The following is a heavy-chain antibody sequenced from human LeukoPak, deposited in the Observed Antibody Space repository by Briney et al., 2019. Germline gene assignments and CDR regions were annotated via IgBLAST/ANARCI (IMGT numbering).Heavy chain of an antibody. V-gene: IGHV3-30*02. CDR3: AKDRGVRVIEGYYMDV. CDR2: IRYDGSNK. D-gene: IGHD3-3*01. CDR1: GFTFSSYG. J-gene: IGHJ6*03. Sequence: GGSLRLSCAASGFTFSSYGMHWVRQAPGKGLEWVAFIRYDGSNKYYADSVKGRFTISRDNSKNTLYLQMNSLRAEDTAVYYCAKDRGVRVIEGYYMDVWGKGTTVTVSS.